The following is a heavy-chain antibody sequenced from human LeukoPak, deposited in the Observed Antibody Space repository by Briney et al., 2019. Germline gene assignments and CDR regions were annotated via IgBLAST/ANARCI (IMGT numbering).Heavy chain of an antibody. CDR3: ARDRDDSGWFTAYYYYYYYMDV. CDR1: GYTFTSYY. V-gene: IGHV1-2*02. J-gene: IGHJ6*03. CDR2: INPNSGGT. Sequence: ASVKVSCKASGYTFTSYYMHWVRQAPGQGLEWMGWINPNSGGTNYAQKFQGRVTMTRDTSISTAYMELSRPRYDDTAVYYCARDRDDSGWFTAYYYYYYYMDVWGKGTTVTVSS. D-gene: IGHD6-19*01.